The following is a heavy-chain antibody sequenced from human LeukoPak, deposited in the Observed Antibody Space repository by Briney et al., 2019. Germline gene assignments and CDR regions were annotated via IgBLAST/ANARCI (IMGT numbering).Heavy chain of an antibody. J-gene: IGHJ3*02. CDR1: GGSISSSSYY. CDR3: ARLEGIAAAGPYDAFDI. V-gene: IGHV4-39*01. Sequence: PSETLSLTCTVSGGSISSSSYYWGWIRQPPGKGLEWIGSIYYGGSTYYNPSLKSRVTISVDTSKNQFSLKLSSVTAADTAVYYCARLEGIAAAGPYDAFDIWGQGTMVTVSS. D-gene: IGHD6-13*01. CDR2: IYYGGST.